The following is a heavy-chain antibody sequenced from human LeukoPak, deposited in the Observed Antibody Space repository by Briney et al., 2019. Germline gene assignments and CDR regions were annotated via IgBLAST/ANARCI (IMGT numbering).Heavy chain of an antibody. V-gene: IGHV3-11*04. CDR1: GFTFSDYY. CDR2: ISSSGSTI. J-gene: IGHJ5*02. Sequence: GGSLRLSCAASGFTFSDYYMSWIRQAPGKGLEWVSYISSSGSTIYYADSVKGRFTISRDNAKNSLYLQMNSLRAEDTAIYYCARDAASGTNWFDPWGQGTLVTVSS. CDR3: ARDAASGTNWFDP. D-gene: IGHD3-3*01.